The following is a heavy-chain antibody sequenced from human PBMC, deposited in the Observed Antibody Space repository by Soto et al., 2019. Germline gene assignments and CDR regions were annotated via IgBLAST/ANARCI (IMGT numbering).Heavy chain of an antibody. D-gene: IGHD1-26*01. CDR1: GGTFSTYS. CDR3: ASSSGNNYGVGTNYYFDY. J-gene: IGHJ4*02. V-gene: IGHV1-69*06. CDR2: IIPIFGTA. Sequence: SVNVSCTTSGGTFSTYSIVWVRQAPGEGLEWMGGIIPIFGTANYAQKFQDRVTITADKSTNTAFMELSSLKSEDTAMYYCASSSGNNYGVGTNYYFDYWGQGTQVTVSS.